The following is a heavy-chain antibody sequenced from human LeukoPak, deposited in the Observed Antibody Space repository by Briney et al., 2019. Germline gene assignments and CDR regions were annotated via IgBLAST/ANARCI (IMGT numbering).Heavy chain of an antibody. CDR2: IIPIFGTA. Sequence: SVKVSCKASGGTFSNYASSWVRQAPGQGLEWMGGIIPIFGTANYAQKFQGRVTITADKSTSTAYMELSSLRSEDTAVYYCARGSYGDVFDYWGQGTLVTVSS. V-gene: IGHV1-69*06. CDR1: GGTFSNYA. D-gene: IGHD4-17*01. J-gene: IGHJ4*02. CDR3: ARGSYGDVFDY.